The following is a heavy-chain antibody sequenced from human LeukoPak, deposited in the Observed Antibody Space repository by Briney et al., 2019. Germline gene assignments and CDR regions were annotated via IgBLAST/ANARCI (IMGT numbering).Heavy chain of an antibody. Sequence: GGSLRLSCAASGFTFSSYNMNWVRQAPGKGLEWISYISRDSSTVYYADSVKGRFTISRDNDKASLFLQMTTLRVEDTAFYYCARDYLDGTVNYSGRTQWGQGTLVTVSS. V-gene: IGHV3-48*04. CDR1: GFTFSSYN. CDR2: ISRDSSTV. J-gene: IGHJ4*02. D-gene: IGHD6-19*01. CDR3: ARDYLDGTVNYSGRTQ.